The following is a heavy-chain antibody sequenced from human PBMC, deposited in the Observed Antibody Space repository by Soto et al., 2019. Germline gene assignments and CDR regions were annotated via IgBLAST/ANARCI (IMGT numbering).Heavy chain of an antibody. J-gene: IGHJ4*02. Sequence: MQLVQSGPEVKKPGTSVKVSCKASGFTFTSSAVQWVRQARGQRLEWIGWIVVGSGNTNYAQKFQERVTITRDMSTSTAYMELSSLRSEDTAVYYCAADLGITIFGVVTGFDYWGQGTLVTVSS. CDR2: IVVGSGNT. V-gene: IGHV1-58*01. D-gene: IGHD3-3*01. CDR3: AADLGITIFGVVTGFDY. CDR1: GFTFTSSA.